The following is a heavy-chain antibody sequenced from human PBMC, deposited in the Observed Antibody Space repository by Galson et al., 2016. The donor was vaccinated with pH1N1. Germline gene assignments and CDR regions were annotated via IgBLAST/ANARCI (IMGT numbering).Heavy chain of an antibody. CDR1: GFTFNNYW. D-gene: IGHD3-16*02. CDR3: ARAIGSRSSY. CDR2: IKEDGSEK. V-gene: IGHV3-7*01. Sequence: SLRLSCAASGFTFNNYWMHWVRQVPGKGLEWVANIKEDGSEKYYVDSVRGRFTISRDNAKNSLYLQMNSLRDGDTALYYCARAIGSRSSYWGQGTLVTVSS. J-gene: IGHJ4*02.